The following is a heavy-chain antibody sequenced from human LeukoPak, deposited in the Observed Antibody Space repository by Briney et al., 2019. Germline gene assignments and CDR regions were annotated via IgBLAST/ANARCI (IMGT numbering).Heavy chain of an antibody. V-gene: IGHV1-58*01. Sequence: GASVTVSCTASGFTFPISGVQWVRQARGQRLEWIGWIVVGSGNTNYAQKFQDRVTITRDMSTSTAYMELSSLRSEDTAVYYCAAVGWEYSSSPLPMDVWGQGTTVTVSS. CDR1: GFTFPISG. CDR2: IVVGSGNT. J-gene: IGHJ6*02. D-gene: IGHD6-6*01. CDR3: AAVGWEYSSSPLPMDV.